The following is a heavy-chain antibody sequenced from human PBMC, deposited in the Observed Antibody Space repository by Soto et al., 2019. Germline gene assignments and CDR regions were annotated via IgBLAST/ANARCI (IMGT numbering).Heavy chain of an antibody. CDR3: ARGPGGPDGPGDY. J-gene: IGHJ4*02. CDR2: VNAGNGNT. CDR1: GYTFTSYA. Sequence: QVQLVQSGAEVKKPGASVKVSCKASGYTFTSYATHWVRQAPGQRLEWMGWVNAGNGNTKYSQKFQGRVTITRDTSASTAYLELSNLRSEDTAVYYCARGPGGPDGPGDYWGQGTLVTVSS. D-gene: IGHD2-15*01. V-gene: IGHV1-3*01.